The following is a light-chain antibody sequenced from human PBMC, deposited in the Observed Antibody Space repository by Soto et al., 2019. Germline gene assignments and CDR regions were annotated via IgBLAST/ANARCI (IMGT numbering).Light chain of an antibody. J-gene: IGKJ4*01. Sequence: EIVLTQSPATLSLSPGERATLSCRASQSVSNYLGWYQQKSGQAPRLLISDVSKRATGIPARFSGSGSGTDFTLTISSLEPEDFAIYYCQHRVGWPTFGGGTKVEIK. CDR2: DVS. CDR3: QHRVGWPT. V-gene: IGKV3-11*01. CDR1: QSVSNY.